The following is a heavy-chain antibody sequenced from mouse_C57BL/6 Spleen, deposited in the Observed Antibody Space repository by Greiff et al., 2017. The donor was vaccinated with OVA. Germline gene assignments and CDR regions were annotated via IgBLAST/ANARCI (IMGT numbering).Heavy chain of an antibody. CDR2: ISSGSSTI. CDR1: GFTFSDYG. Sequence: EVKLVESGGGLVKPGGSLKLSCAASGFTFSDYGMHWVRQAPEKGLEWVAYISSGSSTIYYADNVKGRFTISRDNAKNTQFLQLTSLTSEDTAMYCGTREQGRCYAMDYWGQGTSVTVSS. V-gene: IGHV5-17*01. J-gene: IGHJ4*01. CDR3: TREQGRCYAMDY.